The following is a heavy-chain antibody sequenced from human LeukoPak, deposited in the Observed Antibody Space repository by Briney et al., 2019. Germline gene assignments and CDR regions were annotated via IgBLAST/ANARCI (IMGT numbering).Heavy chain of an antibody. J-gene: IGHJ4*02. CDR1: GGSISSSSYY. D-gene: IGHD6-19*01. V-gene: IGHV4-39*01. CDR2: IYYSGST. CDR3: ARHGFNSMRIIYSSVWDRGFDY. Sequence: SETLSLTCTVSGGSISSSSYYWGWIRQPPGKGLEWIGSIYYSGSTYYNPSLKSRVTISVDTSKNQFSLKLSSVTAADTAVYYFARHGFNSMRIIYSSVWDRGFDYWGQGTLVTVSS.